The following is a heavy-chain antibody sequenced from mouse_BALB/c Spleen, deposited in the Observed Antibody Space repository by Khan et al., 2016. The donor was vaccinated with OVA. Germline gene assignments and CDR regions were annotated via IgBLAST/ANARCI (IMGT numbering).Heavy chain of an antibody. CDR3: TRSYYGSSSFYFDY. CDR2: ISSGSYTI. J-gene: IGHJ2*01. Sequence: EVQLVESGGGLVQPGGSRKLSCAASGFTFSSFGMHWVRQAPEKGLEWVAYISSGSYTIYYADTVKGRFTISRDNPKNTLFLQMTSLRSEDTAIYFCTRSYYGSSSFYFDYWGHGTTLTVSS. D-gene: IGHD1-1*01. V-gene: IGHV5-17*02. CDR1: GFTFSSFG.